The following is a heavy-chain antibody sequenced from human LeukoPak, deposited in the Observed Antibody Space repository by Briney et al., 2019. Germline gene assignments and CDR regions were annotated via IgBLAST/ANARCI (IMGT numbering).Heavy chain of an antibody. CDR3: AASGSYYLNWFDP. CDR1: GFTFSNYA. CDR2: ISGSGDST. D-gene: IGHD3-10*01. Sequence: GGSLRLSCAASGFTFSNYAMSWVRQAPGKGLEWVSVISGSGDSTYYADAVKGRFTISRDNSKNTLYVQMNSLRAEDTAVYYCAASGSYYLNWFDPWGQGTLVTVSS. J-gene: IGHJ5*02. V-gene: IGHV3-23*01.